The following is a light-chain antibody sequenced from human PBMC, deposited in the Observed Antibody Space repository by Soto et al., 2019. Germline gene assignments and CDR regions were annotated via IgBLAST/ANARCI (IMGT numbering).Light chain of an antibody. CDR3: RQYDSTVWT. V-gene: IGKV3-20*01. CDR2: ATS. J-gene: IGKJ1*01. Sequence: EIVLTQSPGTLSLSPGETATLSCRASQTVDSRYLAWYQQKRGQAPTLLIYATSSRATGVPDRFSGGGSGPDFTLTIRRLEPEDFAVYYCRQYDSTVWTFGQGTKVEIK. CDR1: QTVDSRY.